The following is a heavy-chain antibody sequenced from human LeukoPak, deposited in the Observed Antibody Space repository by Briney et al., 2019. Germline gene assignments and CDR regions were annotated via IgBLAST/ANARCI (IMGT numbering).Heavy chain of an antibody. D-gene: IGHD3-10*01. CDR3: ASVHYGD. CDR2: INPNSGGT. V-gene: IGHV1-2*02. CDR1: GYTFTGYN. J-gene: IGHJ4*02. Sequence: ASVKVSCKASGYTFTGYNMHWLRQAPGQGLEWMGLINPNSGGTNYAQKFQGRVTMTRDTSINTAYVELSKLTSDDTAVYYCASVHYGDWGQGTLDTVSS.